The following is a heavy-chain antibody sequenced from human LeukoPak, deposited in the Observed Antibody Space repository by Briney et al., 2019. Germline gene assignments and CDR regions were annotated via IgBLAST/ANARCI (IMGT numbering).Heavy chain of an antibody. V-gene: IGHV5-51*01. CDR3: ARLSVIAVAGMGSFDI. CDR1: GSIFTSYW. J-gene: IGHJ3*02. Sequence: GESLKISCKGSGSIFTSYWIGWVRQLPGKGLEWMGIIHPSDSDTRYSPSVQGQVTISADRSISTAYLQWSSVKVSDTAMYYCARLSVIAVAGMGSFDIWGQGTMVTVSS. CDR2: IHPSDSDT. D-gene: IGHD6-19*01.